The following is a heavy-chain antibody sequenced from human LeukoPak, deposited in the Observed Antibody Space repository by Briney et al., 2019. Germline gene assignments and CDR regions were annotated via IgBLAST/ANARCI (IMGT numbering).Heavy chain of an antibody. V-gene: IGHV1-18*01. CDR1: GYTFTSYG. CDR3: ARDFLFGLRFLEFPDY. J-gene: IGHJ4*02. D-gene: IGHD3-3*01. Sequence: ASVKVSCKASGYTFTSYGISWVRQAPGQGLEWMGWISAYNGNTNYAQKLQGRVTMTTDTSTSTAYMELRSLRSDDTAVYYCARDFLFGLRFLEFPDYWGQGTLVTVSS. CDR2: ISAYNGNT.